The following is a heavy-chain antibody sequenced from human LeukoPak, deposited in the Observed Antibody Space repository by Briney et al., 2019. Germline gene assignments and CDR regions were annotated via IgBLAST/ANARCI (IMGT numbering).Heavy chain of an antibody. CDR1: GFTFSTCA. CDR3: AREVYAGNWFDP. D-gene: IGHD2-8*01. Sequence: PAGSLRLSCAASGFTFSTCAMHWVRQAPGKGLEYVAAISGNGDSSYYANSVKGRFTISRDNSKNTLYLQMGSLRPEDMAVYYCAREVYAGNWFDPWGQGTLVTVSS. J-gene: IGHJ5*02. V-gene: IGHV3-64*01. CDR2: ISGNGDSS.